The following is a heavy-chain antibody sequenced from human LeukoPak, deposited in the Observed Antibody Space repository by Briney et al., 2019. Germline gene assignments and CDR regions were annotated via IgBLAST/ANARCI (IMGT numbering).Heavy chain of an antibody. V-gene: IGHV4-31*03. CDR3: ARMVFSYYMDV. Sequence: PSETLSLTCTVSGGSISSGGYYWSWIRQHPGKGLEWIGYIYYSGSTYYEPSLKSRVTISVDTSKNQFSLKLTSVTAADTAVYYCARMVFSYYMDVWGKGTTVTVSS. CDR2: IYYSGST. CDR1: GGSISSGGYY. J-gene: IGHJ6*03. D-gene: IGHD2-8*01.